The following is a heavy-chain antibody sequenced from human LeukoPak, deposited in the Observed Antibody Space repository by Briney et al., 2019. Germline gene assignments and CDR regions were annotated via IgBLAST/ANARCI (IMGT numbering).Heavy chain of an antibody. D-gene: IGHD6-6*01. CDR2: INPSGGST. V-gene: IGHV1-46*01. Sequence: ASVKVSCKASGYTFTSYYMHWVRQAPGQGLEWMGIINPSGGSTSYAQKFQGRVTMTRDMSTSTVYTELSSLRSEDTAVYYCARASLVYSSSGSDLFDYWGQGTLVTVSS. J-gene: IGHJ4*02. CDR1: GYTFTSYY. CDR3: ARASLVYSSSGSDLFDY.